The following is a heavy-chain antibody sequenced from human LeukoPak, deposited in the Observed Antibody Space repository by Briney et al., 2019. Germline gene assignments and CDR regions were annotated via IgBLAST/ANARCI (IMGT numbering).Heavy chain of an antibody. V-gene: IGHV4-61*01. CDR3: ARSGFYGSHPFDY. D-gene: IGHD2/OR15-2a*01. J-gene: IGHJ4*02. Sequence: SETLSLTCTVSGGSVSSDSYYWSWIRQPPGKGLECIGYIYYNGNTNYSPSLKSRVAISIDTSKYQFSLKLNSVTAADTAVYYCARSGFYGSHPFDYWGQGSLVTVSS. CDR2: IYYNGNT. CDR1: GGSVSSDSYY.